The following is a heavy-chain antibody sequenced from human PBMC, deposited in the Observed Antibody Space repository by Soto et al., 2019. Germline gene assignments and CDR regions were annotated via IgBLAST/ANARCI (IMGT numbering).Heavy chain of an antibody. CDR1: GGSISSSNW. CDR2: IYHSGST. D-gene: IGHD3-22*01. J-gene: IGHJ4*02. V-gene: IGHV4-4*02. Sequence: SETLSLTCAVSGGSISSSNWWSWVRQPPGKGLEWIGEIYHSGSTNYNPSLKSRVTISVDKSKNHFSLKLSSVTAADTAVYYCARDSYDSSGYYYVGDYWGQGTLVTVSS. CDR3: ARDSYDSSGYYYVGDY.